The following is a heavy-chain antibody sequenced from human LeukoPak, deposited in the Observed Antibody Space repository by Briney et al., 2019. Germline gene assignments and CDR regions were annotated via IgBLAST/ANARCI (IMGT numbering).Heavy chain of an antibody. CDR2: IYSGGST. CDR1: GFTVSSNY. J-gene: IGHJ4*02. D-gene: IGHD1-26*01. CDR3: ARVGEGAAKD. Sequence: GGSLRLSCAASGFTVSSNYMTWVRQTPGKGLEWVSVIYSGGSTYYADSVKGRFTISRDSSKNTLYLQMNSLRVGDTAVYYCARVGEGAAKDWGQGTLVTVSS. V-gene: IGHV3-53*01.